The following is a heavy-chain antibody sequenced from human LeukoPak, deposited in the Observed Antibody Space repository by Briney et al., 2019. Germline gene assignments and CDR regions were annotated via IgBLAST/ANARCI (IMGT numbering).Heavy chain of an antibody. V-gene: IGHV3-21*01. CDR3: ASSKYSYGHSDY. J-gene: IGHJ4*02. Sequence: GGSLRLSCAAYGFTFSIYSMNWVRQAPGKGLEWVSSISSSSSYIYYADSVKGRFTISRDNAKNSLYLQMNSLRAEDTAVYYCASSKYSYGHSDYWGQGTLVTVSS. CDR2: ISSSSSYI. CDR1: GFTFSIYS. D-gene: IGHD5-18*01.